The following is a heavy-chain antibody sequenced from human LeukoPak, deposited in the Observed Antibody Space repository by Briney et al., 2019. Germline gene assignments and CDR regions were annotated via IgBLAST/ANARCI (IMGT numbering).Heavy chain of an antibody. CDR1: GFTLSNYV. D-gene: IGHD3-3*01. J-gene: IGHJ4*02. CDR2: IKEDGSEK. Sequence: GGSLRLSCAASGFTLSNYVIHWVRQAPGKGLEWVAHIKEDGSEKYYVDSVKGRFTISRDDAKNSLYLQMNSLRVEDTAVYYCARVTKECPLDYWGQGTLVTVSS. CDR3: ARVTKECPLDY. V-gene: IGHV3-7*01.